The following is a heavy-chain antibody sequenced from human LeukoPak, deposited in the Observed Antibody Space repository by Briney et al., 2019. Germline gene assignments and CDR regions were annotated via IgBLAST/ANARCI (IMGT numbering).Heavy chain of an antibody. CDR1: GLTFSTYA. J-gene: IGHJ4*02. CDR3: SKRGAYYFDY. D-gene: IGHD1-26*01. CDR2: ISGSGGGT. Sequence: GGSLRLSCAASGLTFSTYAMSWVRQAPGKGLEWVSSISGSGGGTYYADSVKGRFTISRDNSKNSLFLQMNNPRAEDTAVYYCSKRGAYYFDYWGQGTLVTVSS. V-gene: IGHV3-23*01.